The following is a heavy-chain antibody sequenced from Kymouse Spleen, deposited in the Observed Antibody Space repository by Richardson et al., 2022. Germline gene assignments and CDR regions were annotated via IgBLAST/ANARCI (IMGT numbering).Heavy chain of an antibody. CDR3: ARGWGYYGSGSYYGMDV. CDR2: INHSGST. V-gene: IGHV4-34*01. J-gene: IGHJ6*02. CDR1: GGSFSGYY. D-gene: IGHD3-10*01. Sequence: QVQLQQWGAGLLKPSETLSLTCAVYGGSFSGYYWSWIRQPPGKGLEWIGEINHSGSTNYNPSLKSRVTISVDTSKNQFSLKLSSVTAADTAVYYCARGWGYYGSGSYYGMDVWGQGTTVTVSS.